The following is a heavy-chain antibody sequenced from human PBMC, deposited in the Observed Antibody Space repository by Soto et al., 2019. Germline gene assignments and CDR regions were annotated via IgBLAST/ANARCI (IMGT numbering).Heavy chain of an antibody. CDR3: ASEIRGAN. CDR2: IKSGGSNI. J-gene: IGHJ4*02. V-gene: IGHV3-11*01. CDR1: GFTFTDHY. Sequence: VQLVESGGGLVQPGGSLRLSCTASGFTFTDHYMTWIRQAPGKGLEWVSYIKSGGSNIYYADSVRGRFNISRDNAKNAESLEISSLRDDDTCRYDCASEIRGANWGQGTLVIVSS. D-gene: IGHD3-10*01.